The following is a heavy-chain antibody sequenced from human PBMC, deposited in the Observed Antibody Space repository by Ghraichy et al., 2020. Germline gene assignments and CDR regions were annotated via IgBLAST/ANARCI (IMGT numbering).Heavy chain of an antibody. CDR2: ISSSSSYI. Sequence: GESLNISCAASGFTFSSYSMNWVRQAPGKGLGCVSSISSSSSYIYYADSVKGRFTISRDNAKNSLYLQMNSLRAEDTAVYYCAGDIGGERSGYPDAFGIWGKGTMVTVSS. J-gene: IGHJ3*02. CDR3: AGDIGGERSGYPDAFGI. D-gene: IGHD3-3*01. V-gene: IGHV3-21*01. CDR1: GFTFSSYS.